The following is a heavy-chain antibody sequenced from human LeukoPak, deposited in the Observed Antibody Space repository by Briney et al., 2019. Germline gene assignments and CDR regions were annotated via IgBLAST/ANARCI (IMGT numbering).Heavy chain of an antibody. J-gene: IGHJ4*02. Sequence: ASVKVSCKASGYDFTSVGISWVRQAPGQGLEWMGWISPYNGNTRYVQKLQGRVTMTTDTSTSTAYMELRSLRFDDTAVYYCARAGSGSGWYFDYWGQGTLVTVSS. CDR2: ISPYNGNT. V-gene: IGHV1-18*01. CDR3: ARAGSGSGWYFDY. CDR1: GYDFTSVG. D-gene: IGHD6-19*01.